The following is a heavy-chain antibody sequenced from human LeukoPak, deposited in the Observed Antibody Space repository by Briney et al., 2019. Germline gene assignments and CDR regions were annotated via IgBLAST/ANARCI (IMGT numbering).Heavy chain of an antibody. CDR3: ARGSQQLVDSADY. V-gene: IGHV3-30*04. CDR1: GFTFSSYA. Sequence: GGSLRLSCAASGFTFSSYAMHRVRQAPGKGLEWVAVISYDGSNKYYADSVKGRFTISRDNSKNTLYLQMNSLRAEDTAVYYCARGSQQLVDSADYWGQGTLVTVSS. J-gene: IGHJ4*02. CDR2: ISYDGSNK. D-gene: IGHD6-13*01.